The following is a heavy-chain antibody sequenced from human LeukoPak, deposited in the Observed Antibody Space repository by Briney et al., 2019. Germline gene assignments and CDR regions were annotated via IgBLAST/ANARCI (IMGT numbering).Heavy chain of an antibody. CDR2: GAST. CDR3: AKEPYYDFWSGYYRVDY. Sequence: GASTYYADSVKGRFTISTENSKNTLYLQMKSLRAEGTAVYYCAKEPYYDFWSGYYRVDYWGQGTLVTVSS. D-gene: IGHD3-3*01. J-gene: IGHJ4*02. V-gene: IGHV3-23*01.